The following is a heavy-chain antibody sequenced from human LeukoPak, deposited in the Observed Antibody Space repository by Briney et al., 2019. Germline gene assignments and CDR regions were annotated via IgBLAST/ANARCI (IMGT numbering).Heavy chain of an antibody. V-gene: IGHV4-59*01. CDR1: GGSISSYY. Sequence: SETLSLTCTVSGGSISSYYWSWIRQPPGKGLGWIGYIYYSGSTNYNPSLKSRVAISVDTSKNQFSLNLSSVTAADTALYYCTRGFRSSFSDQWGQGTLVTVSS. D-gene: IGHD1-26*01. CDR2: IYYSGST. J-gene: IGHJ4*02. CDR3: TRGFRSSFSDQ.